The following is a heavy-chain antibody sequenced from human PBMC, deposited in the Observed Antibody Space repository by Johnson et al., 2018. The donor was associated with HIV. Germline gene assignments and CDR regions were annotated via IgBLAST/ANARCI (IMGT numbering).Heavy chain of an antibody. J-gene: IGHJ3*02. CDR3: ARVRTAAGFDAVDI. CDR2: ISYDGSIK. D-gene: IGHD6-13*01. V-gene: IGHV3-30*03. CDR1: GFTFSSYG. Sequence: QVQLVESGGGVVQPGRSLRLSCAASGFTFSSYGMHWVRQAPGKGLEWVAVISYDGSIKYYGDSVKGRLTVSRDNSKNSLYLQMNSLRAEDTALYYCARVRTAAGFDAVDIWGQGTMFTVSA.